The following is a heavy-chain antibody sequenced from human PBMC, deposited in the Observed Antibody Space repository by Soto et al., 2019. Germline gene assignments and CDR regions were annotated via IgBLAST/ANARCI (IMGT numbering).Heavy chain of an antibody. D-gene: IGHD3-22*01. CDR2: IYWDDDK. V-gene: IGHV2-5*02. CDR1: WFSLSTSGLG. J-gene: IGHJ3*02. CDR3: AHTYYYDSSDYSDAFDI. Sequence: SGATLVNPTQTLTLTCTLSWFSLSTSGLGVGWIRQPPGHALEWLALIYWDDDKRYSPSLKSRLTITKDTSKNQVVLTMTNMDPVDTATYYCAHTYYYDSSDYSDAFDIWGQGTMVTVSS.